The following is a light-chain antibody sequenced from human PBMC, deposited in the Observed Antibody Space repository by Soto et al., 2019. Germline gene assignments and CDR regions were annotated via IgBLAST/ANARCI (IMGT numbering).Light chain of an antibody. CDR3: QQYNNWGLS. CDR2: GSS. CDR1: ENVGTN. J-gene: IGKJ4*01. Sequence: VMTQSPATLSVSPGVGVTLSCRTSENVGTNLAWYQQKPGQAPRLLMYGSSTRATGIPATFSGSGSGTEFTLTISSLQSEESAVYYCQQYNNWGLSFGGGTRVEIK. V-gene: IGKV3D-15*01.